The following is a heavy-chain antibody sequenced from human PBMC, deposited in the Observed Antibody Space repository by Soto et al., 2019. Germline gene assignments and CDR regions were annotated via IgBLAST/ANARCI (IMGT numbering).Heavy chain of an antibody. D-gene: IGHD3-3*01. Sequence: SETLSLTCAVSGGSISSSNWWSWVRQPPGKGLECIGEIYHSGSTNYNPSLKSRVTISVDKSKNQFSLKLSSVTAADTAVYYCARALAHEDFWSRYYLPWFDPWGRGTLVTLPS. CDR3: ARALAHEDFWSRYYLPWFDP. CDR1: GGSISSSNW. V-gene: IGHV4-4*02. CDR2: IYHSGST. J-gene: IGHJ5*02.